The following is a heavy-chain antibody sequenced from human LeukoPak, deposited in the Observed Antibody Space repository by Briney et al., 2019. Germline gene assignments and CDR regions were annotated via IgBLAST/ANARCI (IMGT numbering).Heavy chain of an antibody. J-gene: IGHJ4*02. V-gene: IGHV5-51*01. D-gene: IGHD3-22*01. Sequence: GESLKISCQGSGYSFTTYWIAWVRQMPGKGLEWMGIIYPGDSDTRYSPSFQGQVTISADKSISTAYLQWSSLKASDTAMYYCARRYDSSGYCLDYWGQGTLVTVSS. CDR1: GYSFTTYW. CDR2: IYPGDSDT. CDR3: ARRYDSSGYCLDY.